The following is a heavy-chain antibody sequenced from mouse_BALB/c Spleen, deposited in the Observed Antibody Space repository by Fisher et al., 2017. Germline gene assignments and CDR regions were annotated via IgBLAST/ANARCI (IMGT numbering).Heavy chain of an antibody. V-gene: IGHV5-12-2*01. J-gene: IGHJ1*01. D-gene: IGHD1-2*01. Sequence: RFTISRDNAKNTLYLQMSSLKSEDTAMYYCARQQRHWYFDVWGAGTTVTVSS. CDR3: ARQQRHWYFDV.